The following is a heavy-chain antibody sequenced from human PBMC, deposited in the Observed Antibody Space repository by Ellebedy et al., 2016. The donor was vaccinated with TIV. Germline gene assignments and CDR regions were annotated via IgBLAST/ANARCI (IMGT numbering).Heavy chain of an antibody. Sequence: PGGSLRLSCAASGSSFSDYTMNWVRQAPGRGLEWVSSISGGGSYVYYADPVKGRFTISRDNAKNTLYLQMNSLRAEDTAVYYCAKNFDMATIWEAFDIWGQGTMVTVSS. CDR3: AKNFDMATIWEAFDI. V-gene: IGHV3-21*01. CDR2: ISGGGSYV. J-gene: IGHJ3*02. D-gene: IGHD5-24*01. CDR1: GSSFSDYT.